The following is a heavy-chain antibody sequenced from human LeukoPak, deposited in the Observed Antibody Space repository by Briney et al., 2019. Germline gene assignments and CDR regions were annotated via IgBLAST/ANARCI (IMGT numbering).Heavy chain of an antibody. CDR1: GFTFSNYE. J-gene: IGHJ4*02. CDR3: ARRNGYYDFWSGYYTD. CDR2: ISSSGSDI. D-gene: IGHD3-3*01. Sequence: PGGSLRLSCAASGFTFSNYEMHWVRQAPGKGLEWVSYISSSGSDIYYADSVKGRFTISRDNAKNSLYLHMNSLRAEDTALYYCARRNGYYDFWSGYYTDWGQGTLVTVSS. V-gene: IGHV3-48*03.